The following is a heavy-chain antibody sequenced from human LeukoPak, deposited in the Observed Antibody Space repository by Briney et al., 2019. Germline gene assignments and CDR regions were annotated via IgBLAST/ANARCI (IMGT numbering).Heavy chain of an antibody. Sequence: GGSLRLSCAASGFTFSDYYMSWIRQAPGKGLEWVSYISSSGSTIYYADSVKGRFTISRDNAKNSLYLQMNSLRAEDTAVYYCARDHYDFWSGMRGAFDIWGQGTMVTVSS. V-gene: IGHV3-11*04. CDR2: ISSSGSTI. D-gene: IGHD3-3*01. CDR1: GFTFSDYY. CDR3: ARDHYDFWSGMRGAFDI. J-gene: IGHJ3*02.